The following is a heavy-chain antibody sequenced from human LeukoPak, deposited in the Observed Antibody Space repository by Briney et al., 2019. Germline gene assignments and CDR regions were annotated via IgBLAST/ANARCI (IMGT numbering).Heavy chain of an antibody. Sequence: ASVKVSCKASGGSFDNYAFSWVRQAPGQGLEWMGWINPNSGGTNYAQKFQGRVTMTRDTSISTAYMELSRLRSDDTAVYYCARDPRIAAAGTYYYYYGMDVWGQGTTVTVSS. CDR2: INPNSGGT. CDR1: GGSFDNYA. V-gene: IGHV1-2*02. J-gene: IGHJ6*02. CDR3: ARDPRIAAAGTYYYYYGMDV. D-gene: IGHD6-13*01.